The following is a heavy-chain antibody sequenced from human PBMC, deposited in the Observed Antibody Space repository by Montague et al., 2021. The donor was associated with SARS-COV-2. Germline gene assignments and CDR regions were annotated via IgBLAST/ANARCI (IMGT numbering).Heavy chain of an antibody. J-gene: IGHJ4*02. D-gene: IGHD3-10*01. V-gene: IGHV4/OR15-8*01. Sequence: SXTLSLTCTVSNASITTSNWWTWVRQAPGKGLEWVGEIHHSGTLNYNPSLKSRVTIPVDTSKNHFSLNLNSVAAADTALYFCARRIRITVFRGVPLTTHSLESWGQGIMVTVSS. CDR2: IHHSGTL. CDR1: NASITTSNW. CDR3: ARRIRITVFRGVPLTTHSLES.